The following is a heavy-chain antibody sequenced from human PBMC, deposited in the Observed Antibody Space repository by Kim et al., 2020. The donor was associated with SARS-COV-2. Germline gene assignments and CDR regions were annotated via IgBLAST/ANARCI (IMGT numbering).Heavy chain of an antibody. J-gene: IGHJ4*02. CDR3: ARRSSASGPYDY. Sequence: ASVKVSCKASGYTFSSVDLYWLRQAPGQRLEWMGRINAGKGNTEYSQKFQGRVTISRGTSASTAYMELSSLTSEDTAMYYCARRSSASGPYDYWGQGTLVTVSS. V-gene: IGHV1-3*01. D-gene: IGHD3-10*01. CDR1: GYTFSSVD. CDR2: INAGKGNT.